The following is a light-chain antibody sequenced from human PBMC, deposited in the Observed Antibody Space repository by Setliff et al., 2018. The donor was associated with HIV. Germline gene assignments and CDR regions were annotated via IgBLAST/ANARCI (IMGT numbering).Light chain of an antibody. Sequence: QSVLTQPPSVSASPGQSVTISCTGTSSDIGSYNLVSWYQQPPGTAPKVMIYEVSNRPSGVPDRFSGSKSGNTASLTISGLQAEDEADYYCASYTSGRTWVFGGGTKVTVL. V-gene: IGLV2-18*02. CDR1: SSDIGSYNL. CDR2: EVS. CDR3: ASYTSGRTWV. J-gene: IGLJ3*02.